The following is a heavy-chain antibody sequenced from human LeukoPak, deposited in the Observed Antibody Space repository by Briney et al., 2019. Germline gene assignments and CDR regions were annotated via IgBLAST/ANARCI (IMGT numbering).Heavy chain of an antibody. J-gene: IGHJ4*02. CDR2: IHYSETT. Sequence: SETLSLTCDVYGGSFSGYYWSWIRQPPGKGLEWIASIHYSETTYYNPSLKSRVTISVDTSKNHFSLKLSSVTAADTAVYYCARGPTYQPIDFWGQGTLVTVSS. CDR3: ARGPTYQPIDF. V-gene: IGHV4-34*01. CDR1: GGSFSGYY. D-gene: IGHD2-2*01.